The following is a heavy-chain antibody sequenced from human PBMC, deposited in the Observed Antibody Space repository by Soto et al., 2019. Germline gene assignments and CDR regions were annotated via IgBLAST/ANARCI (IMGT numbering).Heavy chain of an antibody. J-gene: IGHJ5*02. D-gene: IGHD6-13*01. Sequence: PTLSRTGARSGGSVSSNSAARNWSRQSPSRGLEWLGKTYDRSKWCTDYAVSVKSRITINPDTSKNQLSLQLNPVTPEDTAVFYCARGIPAADLGLEPWGQGSLVTVS. CDR1: GGSVSSNSAA. CDR3: ARGIPAADLGLEP. V-gene: IGHV6-1*01. CDR2: TYDRSKWCT.